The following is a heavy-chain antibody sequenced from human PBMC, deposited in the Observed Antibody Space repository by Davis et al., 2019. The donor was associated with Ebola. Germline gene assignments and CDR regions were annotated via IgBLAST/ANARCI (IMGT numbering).Heavy chain of an antibody. CDR1: GFSFSTYG. Sequence: PGGSLRLSCAASGFSFSTYGMHWVRQAPGKGLEWVAVISYDGNYTNYVDSVKGRFTISRDNSDNTLYLQMNSLRAEDTAVYYCAQEYCSNSGSYCTYFDHWGQGTLVTVSS. J-gene: IGHJ4*02. CDR3: AQEYCSNSGSYCTYFDH. V-gene: IGHV3-30*18. CDR2: ISYDGNYT. D-gene: IGHD3-10*01.